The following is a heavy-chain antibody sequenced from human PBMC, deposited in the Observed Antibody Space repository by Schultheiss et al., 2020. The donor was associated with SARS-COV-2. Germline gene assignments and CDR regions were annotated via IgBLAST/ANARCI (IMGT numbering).Heavy chain of an antibody. CDR1: GFTFSNYG. V-gene: IGHV3-33*01. CDR3: ARDSHLVGYYFDY. D-gene: IGHD2-8*02. Sequence: GGSLRLSCAASGFTFSNYGMHWVRQAPGKGLEWVAVIWYHGRNKYYADSVKGRFTISRDNSKNTLYLQMNSLRAEDTAVYYCARDSHLVGYYFDYWGQGTLVTVSS. J-gene: IGHJ4*02. CDR2: IWYHGRNK.